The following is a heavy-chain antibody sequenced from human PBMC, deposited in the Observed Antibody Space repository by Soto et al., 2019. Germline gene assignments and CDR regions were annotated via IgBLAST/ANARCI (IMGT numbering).Heavy chain of an antibody. CDR1: GGSIRSTDYY. D-gene: IGHD3-10*01. V-gene: IGHV4-30-4*01. J-gene: IGHJ6*02. Sequence: SETLSLTCTVSGGSIRSTDYYWSWIRQSPGKGLEWIGYIYDSWSTYYNPSLKSRVTISVDTSKNQFSLKLSSVTAADTAVYYCAETSTDGSGSYYGPALDYYYYGMEVWGQGTTVTVSS. CDR2: IYDSWST. CDR3: AETSTDGSGSYYGPALDYYYYGMEV.